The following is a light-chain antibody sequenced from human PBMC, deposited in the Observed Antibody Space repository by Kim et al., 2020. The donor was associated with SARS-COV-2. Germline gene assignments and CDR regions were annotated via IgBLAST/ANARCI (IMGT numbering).Light chain of an antibody. CDR1: SSDVGGYNY. Sequence: QSVTISCTVTSSDVGGYNYGSWYQQHPGKAPKLMIYDVSKRPSGVPDRFSGSKSGNTASLTISGLQAEDEADYYCCSYAGSYTHVVFGGGTQLTVL. CDR3: CSYAGSYTHVV. J-gene: IGLJ2*01. CDR2: DVS. V-gene: IGLV2-11*01.